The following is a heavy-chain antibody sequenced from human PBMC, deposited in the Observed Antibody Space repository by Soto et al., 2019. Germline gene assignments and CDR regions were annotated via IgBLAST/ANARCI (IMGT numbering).Heavy chain of an antibody. V-gene: IGHV1-69*01. CDR1: GGTFSRYA. J-gene: IGHJ4*02. CDR3: ARSLAYYYETSGYYLGNI. Sequence: QVQLVQSGAEVKKPGSSVKVSCKASGGTFSRYAFSWVRQAPGQGLEWMGGIIPMFDTANYAQKFQDRVTFSADETTSTAHKERSSLTSEDAAVYYCARSLAYYYETSGYYLGNIWGQGTLVTVSS. D-gene: IGHD3-22*01. CDR2: IIPMFDTA.